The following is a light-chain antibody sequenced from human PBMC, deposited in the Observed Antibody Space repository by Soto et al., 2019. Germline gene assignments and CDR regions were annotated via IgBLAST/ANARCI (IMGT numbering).Light chain of an antibody. CDR3: QQYNTWVRGT. Sequence: EVVVTQSPATLSVSPGERVTLSCRASQSVDSDVAWFQHKPGQAPRLLIYGASTRAAGIPGRFSGSGYETDFTFTISSLEPEDSATYLCQQYNTWVRGTFGQGTKLEIK. CDR2: GAS. J-gene: IGKJ2*01. V-gene: IGKV3-15*01. CDR1: QSVDSD.